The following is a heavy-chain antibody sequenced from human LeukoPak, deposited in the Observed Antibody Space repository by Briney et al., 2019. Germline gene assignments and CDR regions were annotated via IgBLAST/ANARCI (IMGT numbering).Heavy chain of an antibody. V-gene: IGHV3-66*04. CDR3: ARPPYGGVDY. J-gene: IGHJ4*02. CDR2: IYSGGSI. D-gene: IGHD4-23*01. Sequence: GGSLRLSCAASGLTVSSYMSWVRQAPGKGLEWVSVIYSGGSIYYADSVKGRFTISRDRSKNTLYLQMNSLRAEDTAVYYCARPPYGGVDYWGQGTLVTVSS. CDR1: GLTVSSY.